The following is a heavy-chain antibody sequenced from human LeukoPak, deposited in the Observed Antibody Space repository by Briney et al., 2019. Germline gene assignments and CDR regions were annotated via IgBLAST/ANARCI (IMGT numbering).Heavy chain of an antibody. CDR1: GFTFSSHA. CDR3: AKPSATHPNYDFAH. CDR2: ISDSGRET. V-gene: IGHV3-23*01. Sequence: GGSLRLSCAASGFTFSSHAMSWVRQAPGKGLEWVSAISDSGRETFYTDSVKGRFTISRDNSKHTLYCEMKTLRAEDTAVYYCAKPSATHPNYDFAHWGQETLLTVSS. J-gene: IGHJ4*02. D-gene: IGHD3-16*01.